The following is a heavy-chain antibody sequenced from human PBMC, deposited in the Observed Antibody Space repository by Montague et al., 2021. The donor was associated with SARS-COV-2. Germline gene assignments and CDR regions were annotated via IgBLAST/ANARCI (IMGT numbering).Heavy chain of an antibody. CDR1: GDSMSSSYYN. CDR3: ARETVSSAASEIDN. Sequence: SETLSLTCTVSGDSMSSSYYNWVWIRQPPGKGLEWIGTISYGGITYYSPSLKSRVTISVDTSKKQFSLKVTSMTAADTAVYYCARETVSSAASEIDNWGQGTLVTVSS. CDR2: ISYGGIT. V-gene: IGHV4-39*01. D-gene: IGHD2-2*01. J-gene: IGHJ4*02.